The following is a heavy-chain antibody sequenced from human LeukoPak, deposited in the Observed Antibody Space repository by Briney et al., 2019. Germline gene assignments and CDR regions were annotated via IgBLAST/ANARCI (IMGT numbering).Heavy chain of an antibody. V-gene: IGHV5-51*01. CDR1: GYNFISNW. J-gene: IGHJ4*02. CDR2: IYPHDSET. D-gene: IGHD5-12*01. CDR3: ARVDRRGCSDYTAILPDY. Sequence: GESLKISCQGSGYNFISNWIGWVRQTPGKGLEFLGIIYPHDSETIYSPSFQGQVTVSVDKSISTAYLQWNSLKASDTAMYYCARVDRRGCSDYTAILPDYWGQGTLVTVSS.